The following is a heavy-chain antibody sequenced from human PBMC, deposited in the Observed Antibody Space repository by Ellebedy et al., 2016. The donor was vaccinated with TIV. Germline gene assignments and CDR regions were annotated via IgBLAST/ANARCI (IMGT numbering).Heavy chain of an antibody. J-gene: IGHJ4*02. V-gene: IGHV3-7*03. Sequence: GESLKISCAASGFTFTDYAMNWVRQAPGKGLEWVANIKEDGSEEYYVDSVKGRSTISRDNAKNSLYLQMNSLRAEDTAVYYCVRDSTHGYDDYWGQGTLVTVSS. CDR2: IKEDGSEE. D-gene: IGHD5-24*01. CDR3: VRDSTHGYDDY. CDR1: GFTFTDYA.